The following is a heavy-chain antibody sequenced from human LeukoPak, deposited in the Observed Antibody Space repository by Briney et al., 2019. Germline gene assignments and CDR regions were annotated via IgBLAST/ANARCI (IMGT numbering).Heavy chain of an antibody. Sequence: SETLSLTCTVSGGSISSYYWSWIRQPAGKGLEWIGRIYHSGSTYYNPSLKSRVTISVDTSKNQFSLKLSSVTAADTAVYYCARGYCSSTSCYFDYWGQGTLVTVSS. V-gene: IGHV4-4*07. CDR3: ARGYCSSTSCYFDY. J-gene: IGHJ4*02. D-gene: IGHD2-2*01. CDR1: GGSISSYY. CDR2: IYHSGST.